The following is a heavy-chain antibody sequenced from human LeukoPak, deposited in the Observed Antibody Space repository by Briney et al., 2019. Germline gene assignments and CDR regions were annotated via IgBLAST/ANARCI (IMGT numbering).Heavy chain of an antibody. V-gene: IGHV4-59*08. D-gene: IGHD1-26*01. J-gene: IGHJ4*02. Sequence: SETLSLTCTVSGGXISTYYCSWIRQSPEKGLEWIGYIYYSGSPNYNPSLKSRVTMSLDTSKNQFSLRLSSVTAADTAVYYCARNGGSYSFDYWGQGTLVTVSS. CDR2: IYYSGSP. CDR3: ARNGGSYSFDY. CDR1: GGXISTYY.